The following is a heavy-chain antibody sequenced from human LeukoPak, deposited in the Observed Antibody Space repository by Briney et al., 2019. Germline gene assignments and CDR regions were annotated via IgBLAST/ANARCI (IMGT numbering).Heavy chain of an antibody. CDR2: ISSDGNNI. J-gene: IGHJ2*01. Sequence: GESLRLSCAASGFTFRNYWMHWARQVPGKGLVWVSRISSDGNNIQYADSVKGRFTISRDNSKNTLYLQMNSLRAEDTAVYYCATPPHYADWYFDLWGRGTLVTVSS. CDR1: GFTFRNYW. CDR3: ATPPHYADWYFDL. V-gene: IGHV3-74*01. D-gene: IGHD4-17*01.